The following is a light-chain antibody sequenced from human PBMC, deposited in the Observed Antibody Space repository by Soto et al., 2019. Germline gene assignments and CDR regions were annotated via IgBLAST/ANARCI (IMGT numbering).Light chain of an antibody. V-gene: IGKV1-5*03. CDR3: KKYSTYSGT. J-gene: IGKJ1*01. CDR1: QYISDW. Sequence: DIHMHKSHSTVSASVGASFSITCRASQYISDWLAWYQQKPGKANNLLIYEASTLQRGVPSRFSGSGSGTEFALTISSLQPDEFGTYYCKKYSTYSGTVGNGNKVAIK. CDR2: EAS.